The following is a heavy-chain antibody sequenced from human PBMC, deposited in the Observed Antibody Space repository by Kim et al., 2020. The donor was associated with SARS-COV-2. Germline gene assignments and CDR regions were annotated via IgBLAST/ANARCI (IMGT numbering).Heavy chain of an antibody. V-gene: IGHV1-69*04. D-gene: IGHD3-10*01. J-gene: IGHJ4*02. Sequence: SVKVSCKASGGTFSSYAISWVRQAPGQGLEWMGRIIPILGIANYAQKFQGRVTITADKSTSTAYMELSSLRSEDTAVYYCARERDYYGSGGMGYWGQGTLVTVSS. CDR3: ARERDYYGSGGMGY. CDR1: GGTFSSYA. CDR2: IIPILGIA.